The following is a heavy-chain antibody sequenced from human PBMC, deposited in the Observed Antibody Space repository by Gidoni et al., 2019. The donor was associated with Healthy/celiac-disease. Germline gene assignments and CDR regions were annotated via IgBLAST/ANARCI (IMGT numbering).Heavy chain of an antibody. V-gene: IGHV3-48*01. J-gene: IGHJ5*02. CDR3: AREELIGCSSTSCPNWFDP. CDR1: AFTFSSYS. D-gene: IGHD2-2*01. CDR2: ISSSSSTI. Sequence: ARAFTFSSYSMHWGRQAPGKGLEWVSYISSSSSTIYYADSVKGRFTISRDNAKNSLYLQMNSLRAEDTAVYYCAREELIGCSSTSCPNWFDPWGQGTLVTVSS.